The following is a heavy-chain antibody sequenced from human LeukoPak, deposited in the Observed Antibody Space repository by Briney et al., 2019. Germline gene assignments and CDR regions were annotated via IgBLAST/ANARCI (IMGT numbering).Heavy chain of an antibody. V-gene: IGHV1-58*02. D-gene: IGHD6-6*01. Sequence: SVKVSCKAYGFTFTSSAMQWVRQDRGQRLEWIGWIVVGSGNTNYAQKFQERVTITRDMSTSTAYMELSSLRSEDTAVYYCAAGTVAAPPGYYYYYYGMDVWGQGTTVIVSS. CDR2: IVVGSGNT. CDR3: AAGTVAAPPGYYYYYYGMDV. CDR1: GFTFTSSA. J-gene: IGHJ6*02.